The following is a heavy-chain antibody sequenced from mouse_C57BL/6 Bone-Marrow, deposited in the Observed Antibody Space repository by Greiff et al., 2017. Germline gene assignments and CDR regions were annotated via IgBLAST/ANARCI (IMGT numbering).Heavy chain of an antibody. J-gene: IGHJ4*01. CDR1: GFPLPSSG. Sequence: VQLLQSGPGLVHPSQRLCNTSPLSGFPLPSSGVHWCRQSPGKGLEWLGVIWSGGITDYTAAFISRLSISKDNSKCQVFFKRNSLQADDTAIDYWDRNATGDYWGQGTSVTASS. V-gene: IGHV2-2*01. CDR2: IWSGGIT. D-gene: IGHD6-1*01. CDR3: DRNATGDY.